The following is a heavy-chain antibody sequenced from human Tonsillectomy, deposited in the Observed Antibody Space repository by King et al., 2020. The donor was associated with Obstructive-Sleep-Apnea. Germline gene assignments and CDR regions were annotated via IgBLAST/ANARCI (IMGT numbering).Heavy chain of an antibody. J-gene: IGHJ6*02. CDR2: VYYSGNT. V-gene: IGHV4-59*01. D-gene: IGHD6-19*01. CDR1: GGSIISYS. Sequence: QLQESGPGLVKPSETLSLTCTVSGGSIISYSWTWIRQHPGKGLEWSGHVYYSGNTNYKPSLKSRVTISADTSKNQFSLKLSSVTAADTGVYYCARGTGWYGVDVWGQGTTVTVSS. CDR3: ARGTGWYGVDV.